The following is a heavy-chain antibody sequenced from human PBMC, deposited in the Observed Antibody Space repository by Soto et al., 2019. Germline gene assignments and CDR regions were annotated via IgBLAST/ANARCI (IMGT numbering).Heavy chain of an antibody. J-gene: IGHJ4*02. CDR1: GGSISSGGYY. V-gene: IGHV4-31*03. Sequence: SETLSLTCTVSGGSISSGGYYWSWIRQHPGKGLEWIGYIYYSGSTYYNPSLKSRVTISVDTSKNQFSLKLSSVTAADTAVYYCARATGEVVAATLDYWGQGTLVTVSS. CDR2: IYYSGST. CDR3: ARATGEVVAATLDY. D-gene: IGHD2-15*01.